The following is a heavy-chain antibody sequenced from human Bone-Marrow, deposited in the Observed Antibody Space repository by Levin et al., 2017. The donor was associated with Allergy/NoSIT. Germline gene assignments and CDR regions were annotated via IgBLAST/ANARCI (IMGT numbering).Heavy chain of an antibody. J-gene: IGHJ4*02. D-gene: IGHD3-10*01. CDR1: GYTLTELS. Sequence: ASVKVSCKVSGYTLTELSIHWVRQAPGKGLEWMGGYDSEDGETIYAQKFQGRLIMTEDTSTDTAYMELSSLRSEDTAVYYCATDATFNLGSFDYWGQGTLVTVSS. V-gene: IGHV1-24*01. CDR3: ATDATFNLGSFDY. CDR2: YDSEDGET.